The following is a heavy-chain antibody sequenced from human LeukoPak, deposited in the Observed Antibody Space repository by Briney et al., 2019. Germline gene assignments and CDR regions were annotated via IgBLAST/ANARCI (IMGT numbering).Heavy chain of an antibody. J-gene: IGHJ4*02. CDR2: IHYNGHT. CDR3: AGYGSGSYWKAFDY. D-gene: IGHD3-10*01. V-gene: IGHV4-59*01. CDR1: GGSISSDY. Sequence: SETLSLTCSVAGGSISSDYWAWIRQIPGKGLEWIAYIHYNGHTSYNPSLKSRVTISIDASKNQFSLKLSSVTAADTAVYYCAGYGSGSYWKAFDYWGQGTLVTVSS.